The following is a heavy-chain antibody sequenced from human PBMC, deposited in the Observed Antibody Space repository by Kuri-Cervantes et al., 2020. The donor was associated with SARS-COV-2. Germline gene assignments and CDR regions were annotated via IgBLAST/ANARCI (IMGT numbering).Heavy chain of an antibody. Sequence: SETLSLTCTVSGGSISSYYWSWIRQPPGKGLEWIGSIYYSGSTYYNPSLKSRVTISVDTSKNQFSLKLSSVTAADTAVYYCARLGAGYYYWGQGTLVTVSS. D-gene: IGHD2-15*01. CDR2: IYYSGST. CDR1: GGSISSYY. CDR3: ARLGAGYYY. J-gene: IGHJ4*02. V-gene: IGHV4-59*05.